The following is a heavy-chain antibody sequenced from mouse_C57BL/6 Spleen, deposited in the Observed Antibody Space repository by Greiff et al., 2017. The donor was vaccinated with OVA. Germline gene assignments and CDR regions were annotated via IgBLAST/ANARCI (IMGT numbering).Heavy chain of an antibody. CDR1: GYTFTSYW. Sequence: VQLQQPGAELVMPGASVKLSCKASGYTFTSYWMHWVKQRPGQGLEWIGEIDPSDSYTNYNQKFKGKSTLTVDKSSSTAYMQRSSLTSEDSAVYYCARNYGGYWDFDVWGTGTTVTVSS. CDR3: ARNYGGYWDFDV. V-gene: IGHV1-69*01. D-gene: IGHD1-1*01. J-gene: IGHJ1*03. CDR2: IDPSDSYT.